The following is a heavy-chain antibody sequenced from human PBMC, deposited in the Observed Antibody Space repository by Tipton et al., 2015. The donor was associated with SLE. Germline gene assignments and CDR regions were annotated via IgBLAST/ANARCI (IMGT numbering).Heavy chain of an antibody. D-gene: IGHD3-22*01. CDR2: VYYTGNT. V-gene: IGHV4-39*07. CDR3: ARDEYRYDTTGYHLLGHFDF. Sequence: LRLSCTVSGDSISSSTYYWGWIRQSPGKGLEWVGTVYYTGNTFYNPSLKSRVTISVDTSKNQFSLNLSSVTAADTAVYYCARDEYRYDTTGYHLLGHFDFWGQGTLVTVSS. CDR1: GDSISSSTYY. J-gene: IGHJ4*02.